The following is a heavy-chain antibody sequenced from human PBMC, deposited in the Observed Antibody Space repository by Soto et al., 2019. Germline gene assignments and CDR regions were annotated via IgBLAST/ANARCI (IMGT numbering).Heavy chain of an antibody. V-gene: IGHV3-30*03. CDR3: ARGNLSFAFDS. CDR2: ISGDGINT. J-gene: IGHJ4*02. Sequence: QIQLVESGGDVVQPGRSLRLSCAASGFNFGFFGMHWVRQAPGKGLEWVAFISGDGINTHYADSVRGRFTLSRDYSKKTMYLQMDTLREDDPALYFCARGNLSFAFDSWGQGTLVTVSS. D-gene: IGHD3-10*01. CDR1: GFNFGFFG.